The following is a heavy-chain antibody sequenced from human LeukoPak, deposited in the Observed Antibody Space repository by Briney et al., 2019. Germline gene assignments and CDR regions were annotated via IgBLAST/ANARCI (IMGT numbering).Heavy chain of an antibody. Sequence: PSETLSLTCTVSGGSISSYYWSWIRQPPGKGLEWIGYIYYSGSTNYNPSLRSRVTISVDTSKNRFSLKLSSVTAADTAVYYCARLVKSIAVADRYNWFDPWGQGTLVTVSS. V-gene: IGHV4-59*08. J-gene: IGHJ5*02. CDR3: ARLVKSIAVADRYNWFDP. D-gene: IGHD6-19*01. CDR2: IYYSGST. CDR1: GGSISSYY.